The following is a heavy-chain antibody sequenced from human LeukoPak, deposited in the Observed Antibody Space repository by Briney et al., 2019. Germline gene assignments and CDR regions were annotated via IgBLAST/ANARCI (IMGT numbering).Heavy chain of an antibody. V-gene: IGHV3-7*01. CDR3: ARDVREYCSSSSCPPYYSDY. D-gene: IGHD2-2*01. Sequence: GGSLRLSCAASGFTFSSYWMSWVRQAPGKGLEWVANIRQDGSDKYYVDSVKGRFTISRDNARNSLSLQMNSLRVEDTAVYYCARDVREYCSSSSCPPYYSDYWGQGTLVTVSS. CDR1: GFTFSSYW. J-gene: IGHJ4*02. CDR2: IRQDGSDK.